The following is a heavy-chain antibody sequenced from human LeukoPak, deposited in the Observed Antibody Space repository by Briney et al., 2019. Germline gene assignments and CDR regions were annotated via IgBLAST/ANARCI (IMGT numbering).Heavy chain of an antibody. CDR2: IYYSGST. CDR3: ARARGVYLQFDP. Sequence: SETLSLTCTVSGGSISSGDYYWSWIRQPPGKALEWIGYIYYSGSTYYNPSLKSRVTISVDTSKNQFSLKLSSVTAADTAVYYCARARGVYLQFDPWGQGTLVTVSS. CDR1: GGSISSGDYY. J-gene: IGHJ5*02. V-gene: IGHV4-30-4*01. D-gene: IGHD3-22*01.